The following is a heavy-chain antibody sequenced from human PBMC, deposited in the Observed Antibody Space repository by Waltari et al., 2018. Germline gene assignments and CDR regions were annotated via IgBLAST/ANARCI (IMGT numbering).Heavy chain of an antibody. D-gene: IGHD6-13*01. CDR1: GASISDYY. V-gene: IGHV4-59*08. CDR2: MYYSGST. Sequence: QVQLQESGPGLVKPSETLSLTCTVSGASISDYYWTWIRQPPGKGLEWIGYMYYSGSTNYNPTLNSRVTMSVDTAKKQFSRKLTSVTAADTAVYYCARLLGITAAAKYFDYWSQGTLVTVSS. CDR3: ARLLGITAAAKYFDY. J-gene: IGHJ4*02.